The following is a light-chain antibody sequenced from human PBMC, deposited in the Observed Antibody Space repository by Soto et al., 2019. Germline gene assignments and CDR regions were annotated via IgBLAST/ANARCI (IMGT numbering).Light chain of an antibody. CDR1: QGINNY. CDR3: QHYNSYSEA. J-gene: IGKJ1*01. CDR2: AAS. Sequence: DVDMTQSRCSVSASVEDIVTITCQASQGINNYLAWYKQKPGKAPKLLIYAASSLQSGVPSRFSGSGSGTEFTLTISSLQPDDFATYYRQHYNSYSEAFGQGTKVDI. V-gene: IGKV1-16*01.